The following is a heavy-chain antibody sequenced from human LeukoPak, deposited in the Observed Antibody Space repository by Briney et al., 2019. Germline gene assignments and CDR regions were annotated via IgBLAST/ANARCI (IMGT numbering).Heavy chain of an antibody. D-gene: IGHD3-3*01. CDR2: IYTSGST. CDR1: GGSISSYY. V-gene: IGHV4-4*07. Sequence: SETLSLTCTVSGGSISSYYWSWIRQPAGKGLEWIGRIYTSGSTNYNPSLKSRVTMPVDTSKNQFSLKLSSVTAADTAVYYCARDRTYDFWKGNGMDVWGQGTTVTVSS. CDR3: ARDRTYDFWKGNGMDV. J-gene: IGHJ6*02.